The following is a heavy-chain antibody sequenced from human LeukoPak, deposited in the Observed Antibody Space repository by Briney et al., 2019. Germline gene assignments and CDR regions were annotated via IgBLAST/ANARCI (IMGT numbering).Heavy chain of an antibody. CDR3: ARHPGSVAVAGTPWFDP. Sequence: SETMSLTCTVSGRSISSSSYYWGRLRHPPGKGLEWIASIFDSGSTHYNPSLKSRGTISVATSKNPFPLKLSSVTAADTAVYYCARHPGSVAVAGTPWFDPWGQGTLVTVSS. V-gene: IGHV4-39*01. J-gene: IGHJ5*02. CDR1: GRSISSSSYY. D-gene: IGHD6-19*01. CDR2: IFDSGST.